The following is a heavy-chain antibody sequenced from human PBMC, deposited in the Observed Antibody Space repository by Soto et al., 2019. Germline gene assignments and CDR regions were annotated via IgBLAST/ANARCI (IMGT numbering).Heavy chain of an antibody. Sequence: SETLSLTCTVSGGSISSGGYYWSWIRQHPGKGLEWIGYIYYSGSTYYNPSLKSRVTISVDTSKNQFSLKLSSVTAADTAVYYCARVIAAAGTPHYYYYMDVWGKGTTVTVSS. CDR2: IYYSGST. V-gene: IGHV4-31*03. CDR1: GGSISSGGYY. J-gene: IGHJ6*03. D-gene: IGHD6-13*01. CDR3: ARVIAAAGTPHYYYYMDV.